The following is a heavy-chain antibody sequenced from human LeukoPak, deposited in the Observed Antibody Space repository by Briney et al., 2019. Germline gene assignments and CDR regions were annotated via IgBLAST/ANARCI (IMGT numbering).Heavy chain of an antibody. J-gene: IGHJ4*02. V-gene: IGHV3-23*01. CDR2: ISVGGST. CDR1: GFTFSSYA. CDR3: AKGGSTSPNGINDY. D-gene: IGHD2-2*01. Sequence: PGGSLRLTCAASGFTFSSYAMSWVRQAPGKGLEWVSAISVGGSTYYTESVKGRFTISRDNSTNTLYLQMNSLRAQATAVYYCAKGGSTSPNGINDYWGQGTLVTVSS.